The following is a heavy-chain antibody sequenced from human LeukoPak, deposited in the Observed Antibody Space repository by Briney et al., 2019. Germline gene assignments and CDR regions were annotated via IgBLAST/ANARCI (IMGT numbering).Heavy chain of an antibody. D-gene: IGHD6-13*01. CDR2: IDTSGST. Sequence: SETLSLTCTVSGGSISSCYWSWIRQPPGKGLEWIGYIDTSGSTNHNPSLKSQVTISSDTSKNQFSLKLSSVTAADTAVYYCARAYSSSWLSAFDIWGQGTMVTVSS. CDR3: ARAYSSSWLSAFDI. V-gene: IGHV4-4*09. CDR1: GGSISSCY. J-gene: IGHJ3*02.